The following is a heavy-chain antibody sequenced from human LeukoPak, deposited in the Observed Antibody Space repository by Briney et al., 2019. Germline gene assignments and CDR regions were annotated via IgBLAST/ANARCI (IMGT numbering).Heavy chain of an antibody. Sequence: GSLRLSCAASGFTFSSYEMNWVRQAPGKGLEWVSYISSSGSTIYYADSVKGRFTISRDNAKNSLYLQMNSLRAEDTAVYYCARKTIVVITPTEYWGQGTLVTVSS. CDR1: GFTFSSYE. CDR3: ARKTIVVITPTEY. D-gene: IGHD3-22*01. V-gene: IGHV3-48*03. CDR2: ISSSGSTI. J-gene: IGHJ4*02.